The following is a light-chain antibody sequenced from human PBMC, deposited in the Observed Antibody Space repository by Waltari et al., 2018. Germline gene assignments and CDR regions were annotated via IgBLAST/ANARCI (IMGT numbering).Light chain of an antibody. CDR1: GPNIGAGHA. CDR3: QSYDTSLSVV. Sequence: QSVLTQPPSVSGAPGQRVTIPCTGHGPNIGAGHAVHWYQQPPRAAPKLLIYGSTSRPLGVPDRFFGSTSGTSASLVIIGLQAEDEGDYYCQSYDTSLSVVFGGGTKLTVL. CDR2: GST. J-gene: IGLJ3*02. V-gene: IGLV1-40*01.